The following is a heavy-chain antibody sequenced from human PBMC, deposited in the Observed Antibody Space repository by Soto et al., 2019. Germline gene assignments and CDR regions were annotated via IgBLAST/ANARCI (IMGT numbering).Heavy chain of an antibody. J-gene: IGHJ4*01. CDR1: GYSFSGYW. D-gene: IGHD1-26*01. CDR3: VRNSWHTFFSLGYFDQ. CDR2: LHPGDFNV. Sequence: PGESLKISCKGSGYSFSGYWIAWVHQVPGKGLEWMGILHPGDFNVAYSPPFQGQVTISDDTSKNQISLKLRSVTAADTAMYFCVRNSWHTFFSLGYFDQWGQGTLVTVSS. V-gene: IGHV5-51*07.